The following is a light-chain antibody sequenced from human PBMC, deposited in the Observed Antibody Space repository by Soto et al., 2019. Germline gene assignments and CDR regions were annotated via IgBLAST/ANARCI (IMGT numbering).Light chain of an antibody. CDR2: EVS. CDR3: LQSLQFPLP. J-gene: IGKJ4*01. Sequence: DIVMTQTPLSLSVTPGQSASISCKSSQTLLHSNGKSYLYWYLQKAGQPPQLLIYEVSNRFSGVPDRFSGSGSGTDFTLNISLVESEDVGVYYLLQSLQFPLPFGGGNKVEIK. V-gene: IGKV2D-29*01. CDR1: QTLLHSNGKSY.